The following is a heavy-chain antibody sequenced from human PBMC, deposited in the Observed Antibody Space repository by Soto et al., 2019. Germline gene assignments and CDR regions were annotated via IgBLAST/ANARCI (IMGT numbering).Heavy chain of an antibody. CDR1: GFTFSSYA. Sequence: GGSLRLSCAASGFTFSSYAMNWVRQTPGKGLEWVSGISGSGGTYYADSVKGRFTISRDSFKDTLYLRMSSLTADDTAVYYCAKNGGSSYYYYMDVWGKGTTVTVSS. V-gene: IGHV3-23*01. D-gene: IGHD6-13*01. CDR2: ISGSGGT. CDR3: AKNGGSSYYYYMDV. J-gene: IGHJ6*03.